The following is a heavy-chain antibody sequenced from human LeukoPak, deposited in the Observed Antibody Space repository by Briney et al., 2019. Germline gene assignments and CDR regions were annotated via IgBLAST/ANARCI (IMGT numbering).Heavy chain of an antibody. CDR3: ARIDAFDI. CDR1: GFTFPNYE. V-gene: IGHV3-48*03. J-gene: IGHJ3*02. Sequence: GGSLRLSCAASGFTFPNYEMHWVRQAPGKGLEWVSYISSSGNTIYYADSVKGRFTISRDNAKNSLYLQMNSLRAEDTAVYYCARIDAFDIWGQGTMVTVSS. CDR2: ISSSGNTI.